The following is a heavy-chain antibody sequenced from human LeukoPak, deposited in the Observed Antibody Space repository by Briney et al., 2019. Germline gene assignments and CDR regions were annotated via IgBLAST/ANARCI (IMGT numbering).Heavy chain of an antibody. CDR2: TNPNSGKT. CDR3: ARGRPGLASAGTYDF. J-gene: IGHJ4*02. CDR1: GYTFTSSD. Sequence: ASVKVSCKASGYTFTSSDINGVRQAPGQGLEWMGWTNPNSGKTGYARKFQGRVTMTKNTSISTAYMEVSSLGYDDTAIYYCARGRPGLASAGTYDFWGQGTLITVSS. V-gene: IGHV1-8*01. D-gene: IGHD6-13*01.